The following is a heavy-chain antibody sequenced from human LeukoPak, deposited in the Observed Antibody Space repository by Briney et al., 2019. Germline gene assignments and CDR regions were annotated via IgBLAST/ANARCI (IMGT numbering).Heavy chain of an antibody. J-gene: IGHJ4*02. CDR2: IYPGDSDT. Sequence: AGESLKISCKGSGYSFTSYWIGWVRQMPGKGLEWMGIIYPGDSDTRCSPSFQGQVTISAVKSISTAYLQWSSLKASDTAMYYCARRDSSGWYYFDYWGQGTLVTVSS. CDR3: ARRDSSGWYYFDY. V-gene: IGHV5-51*01. CDR1: GYSFTSYW. D-gene: IGHD6-19*01.